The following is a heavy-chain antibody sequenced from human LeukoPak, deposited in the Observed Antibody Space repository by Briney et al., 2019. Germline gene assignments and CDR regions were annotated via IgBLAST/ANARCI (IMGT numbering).Heavy chain of an antibody. CDR1: GLTFTDFW. D-gene: IGHD2-2*01. CDR3: SGRDSSRSPRAY. CDR2: INPYGTEK. Sequence: GGSLRLSCAASGLTFTDFWMNWVRLAPGRGLEWLANINPYGTEKYYVDSVKGRFAISRDNAKNKVYLEMNSLRAEDTGVYYCSGRDSSRSPRAYWGQGALVSVPS. V-gene: IGHV3-7*01. J-gene: IGHJ4*02.